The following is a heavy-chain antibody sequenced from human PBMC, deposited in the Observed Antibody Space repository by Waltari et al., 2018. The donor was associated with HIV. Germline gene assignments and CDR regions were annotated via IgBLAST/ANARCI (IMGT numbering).Heavy chain of an antibody. CDR2: INQSGST. Sequence: QVQLQQWGAGLLKPSETLSLTCAVYGGSFSGYYWSWIRQPPGKGLEWIGEINQSGSTNYNPALKSRVTISVDTSKNQFSLKLSSVTAADTAVYYCARLVVPAARYYYYYGMDVWGQGTTVTVSS. D-gene: IGHD2-2*01. V-gene: IGHV4-34*01. CDR1: GGSFSGYY. CDR3: ARLVVPAARYYYYYGMDV. J-gene: IGHJ6*02.